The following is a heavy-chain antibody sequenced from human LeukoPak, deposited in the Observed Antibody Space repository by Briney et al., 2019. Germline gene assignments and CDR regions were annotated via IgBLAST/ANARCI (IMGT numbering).Heavy chain of an antibody. Sequence: GASLKISCKTSGSTFTSYWIGWVRPTAGKGLECMGVIFPRDSDVSYSPSFQGQVTISADKSTNTAYLHWGSLKASDSAMYYCVRSLPGTLLRGYGMDVWGPGTTVTVS. V-gene: IGHV5-51*01. J-gene: IGHJ6*02. CDR1: GSTFTSYW. CDR3: VRSLPGTLLRGYGMDV. D-gene: IGHD3-10*01. CDR2: IFPRDSDV.